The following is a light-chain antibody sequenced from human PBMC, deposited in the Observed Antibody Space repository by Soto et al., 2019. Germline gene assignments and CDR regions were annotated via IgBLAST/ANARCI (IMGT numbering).Light chain of an antibody. J-gene: IGKJ1*01. Sequence: DIQMTQSPSTLSASVGDRVTITCRANQSISNWLAWYQKKPGKVPKLLIYKASNLDYGVPSRFSGSGSGTEFTLTISSLQPDDFAIYYCQQYNSYSWTFGQGTKVEAK. CDR2: KAS. CDR1: QSISNW. CDR3: QQYNSYSWT. V-gene: IGKV1-5*03.